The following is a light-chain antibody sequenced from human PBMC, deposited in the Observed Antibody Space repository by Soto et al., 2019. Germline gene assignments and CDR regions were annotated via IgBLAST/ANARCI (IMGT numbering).Light chain of an antibody. CDR3: SSFTITYTRV. CDR2: EVN. CDR1: SSDIGAYNY. J-gene: IGLJ1*01. V-gene: IGLV2-14*01. Sequence: QSVLTQPASVSGSPGQSITISCSGTSSDIGAYNYVSWYQQHPGKAPKVLIYEVNNRPSGVSDRFSGSKSDNTASLTISELQAEDEADYYCSSFTITYTRVFGTGTKVTVL.